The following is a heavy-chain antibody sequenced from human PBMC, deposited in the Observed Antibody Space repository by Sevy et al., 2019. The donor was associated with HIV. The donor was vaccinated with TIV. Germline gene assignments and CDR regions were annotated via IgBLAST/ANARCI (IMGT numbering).Heavy chain of an antibody. CDR1: GYTFTTYR. J-gene: IGHJ4*02. Sequence: ASVKVSCKVSGYTFTTYRIFWVREAPGQGLESMGWISPHNGDTDYAQKFQGRVTLITDKSTSTASMELRGLRSDDTAVYFCARAYCSGGRCYSLAYWGQGTLVTVSS. V-gene: IGHV1-18*01. CDR3: ARAYCSGGRCYSLAY. D-gene: IGHD2-15*01. CDR2: ISPHNGDT.